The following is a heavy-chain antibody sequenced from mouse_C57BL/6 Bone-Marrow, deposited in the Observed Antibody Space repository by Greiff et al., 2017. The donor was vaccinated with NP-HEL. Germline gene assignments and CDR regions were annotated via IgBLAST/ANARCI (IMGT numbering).Heavy chain of an antibody. J-gene: IGHJ2*01. V-gene: IGHV1-81*01. Sequence: QVQLQQSGAELARPGASVKLSCKASGYTFTSYGISWVKQRPGQGLEWIGEIYPRSGNTYYNEQFKGKATLTADKSSSTAYMELRSLTAEDSAVYFRARVGATDFDYWGQGTTLTVSS. CDR3: ARVGATDFDY. CDR2: IYPRSGNT. CDR1: GYTFTSYG.